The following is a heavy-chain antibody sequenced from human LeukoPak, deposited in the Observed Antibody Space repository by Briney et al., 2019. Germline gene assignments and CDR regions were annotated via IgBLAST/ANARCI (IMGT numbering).Heavy chain of an antibody. D-gene: IGHD3-16*01. CDR2: ISSGGGTV. J-gene: IGHJ4*01. Sequence: PGGSLRLSCVASGFIVANNYMSWVRQAPGKGLEWVSYISSGGGTVYYADSVKGRFAISRDNAKNSLYLHMISLRAEDTAVYYCASRGLYYDYVHGFWGHGTLVTVSS. CDR1: GFIVANNY. V-gene: IGHV3-48*03. CDR3: ASRGLYYDYVHGF.